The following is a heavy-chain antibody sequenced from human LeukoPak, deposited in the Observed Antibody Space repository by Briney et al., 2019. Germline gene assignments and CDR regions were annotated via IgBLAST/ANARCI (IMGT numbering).Heavy chain of an antibody. Sequence: PGGSLRLSCAASGFTFSSYSMNWVRQAPGKGLEWVSSISSSSSYIYYADSVKGRFTISRDNAKNSLYLQLNSLRAEDTDVYYCARFRPVVTALLAWGQGTLVTISS. CDR2: ISSSSSYI. J-gene: IGHJ5*02. V-gene: IGHV3-21*01. CDR1: GFTFSSYS. D-gene: IGHD2-21*02. CDR3: ARFRPVVTALLA.